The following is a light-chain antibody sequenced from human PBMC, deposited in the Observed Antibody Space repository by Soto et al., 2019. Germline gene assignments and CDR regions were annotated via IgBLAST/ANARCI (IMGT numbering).Light chain of an antibody. J-gene: IGLJ1*01. CDR1: SSDIGAYNY. V-gene: IGLV2-14*03. CDR2: DVN. CDR3: TSYTRSSTYV. Sequence: QSALTQPASVSGSPGQSITISCTGTSSDIGAYNYVSWYQQHPGKAPKLMIYDVNNRPSGVSNRFSGSESGNTASLTISGLQAEDEADYFCTSYTRSSTYVFGTGTKVTVL.